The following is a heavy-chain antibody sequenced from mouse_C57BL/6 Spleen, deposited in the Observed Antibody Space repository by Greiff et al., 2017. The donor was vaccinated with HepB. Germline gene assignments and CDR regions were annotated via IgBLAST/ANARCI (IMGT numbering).Heavy chain of an antibody. CDR3: ARERDSFDY. CDR1: GFNIKDYY. Sequence: EVQLQQSGAELVKPGASVKLSCTASGFNIKDYYMHWVKQRTEQGLEWIGRIDPEDGETEYAPKFQGKATITADTSSNTAYLQLSSLTSEDTAVYYCARERDSFDYWGQGTTLTVSS. V-gene: IGHV14-2*01. J-gene: IGHJ2*01. CDR2: IDPEDGET.